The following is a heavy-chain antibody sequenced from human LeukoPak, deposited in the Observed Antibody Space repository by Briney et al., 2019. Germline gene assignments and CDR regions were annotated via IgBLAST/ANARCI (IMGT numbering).Heavy chain of an antibody. V-gene: IGHV3-30*04. Sequence: PGGSLRLSCAASGFTFSSYAMHWVRQAPGKGLERVAVISYDGSNKYYADSVKGRFTISRDNSKNTLYLQMNSLRAEDTAVYYCARDQRSYDYVMYYFDYWGQGTLVTVSS. CDR3: ARDQRSYDYVMYYFDY. J-gene: IGHJ4*02. CDR2: ISYDGSNK. CDR1: GFTFSSYA. D-gene: IGHD3-16*01.